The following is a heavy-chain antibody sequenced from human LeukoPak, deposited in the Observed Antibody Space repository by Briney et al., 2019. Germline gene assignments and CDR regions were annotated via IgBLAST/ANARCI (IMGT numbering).Heavy chain of an antibody. D-gene: IGHD6-6*01. Sequence: PGGSLRLSCAASGFTFSSYWMHWVRQAPGKGLVWVSRLNGDGSSTTYADSVKGRFTISRDNAKNTLSLQMNSLTAEDTAVYYCAGDELEEAFDIWGQGTMVTVSS. V-gene: IGHV3-74*01. CDR3: AGDELEEAFDI. CDR1: GFTFSSYW. J-gene: IGHJ3*02. CDR2: LNGDGSST.